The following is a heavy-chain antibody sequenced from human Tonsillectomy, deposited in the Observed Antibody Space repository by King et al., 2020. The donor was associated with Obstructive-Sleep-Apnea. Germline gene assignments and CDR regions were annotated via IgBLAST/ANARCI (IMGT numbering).Heavy chain of an antibody. CDR1: GGSISSSSYY. D-gene: IGHD1-26*01. CDR3: ARAIVGAPRSWDY. J-gene: IGHJ4*02. CDR2: IYYSGST. V-gene: IGHV4-39*07. Sequence: LQLQESGPGLVKPSETLSLTCTVSGGSISSSSYYWGWIRQPPGKGLEWIGSIYYSGSTYYNPSLKSRVTISVDTSKNQFSLKLSSVTAADTAVYYFARAIVGAPRSWDYWGQGTLVTVSS.